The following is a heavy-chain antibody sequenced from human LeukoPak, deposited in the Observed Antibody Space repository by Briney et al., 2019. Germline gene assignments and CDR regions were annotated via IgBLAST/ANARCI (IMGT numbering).Heavy chain of an antibody. CDR3: ARDVYYGSGGYGLDV. D-gene: IGHD3-10*01. V-gene: IGHV4-59*01. CDR2: IHYSGST. J-gene: IGHJ6*02. CDR1: GGSISSYY. Sequence: PSETLSLTCTVSGGSISSYYWSWIRQSPGKGLEWIGYIHYSGSTNYKPSLKSRVTISVDTSKNQISLKLRSVTAADTAVYYCARDVYYGSGGYGLDVWGQGRTATVSS.